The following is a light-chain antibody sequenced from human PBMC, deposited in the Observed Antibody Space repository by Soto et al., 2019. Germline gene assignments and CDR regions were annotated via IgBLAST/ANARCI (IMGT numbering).Light chain of an antibody. CDR2: DVS. J-gene: IGLJ1*01. Sequence: QSALTQPASVSGSPGQSITISCTGTSSDVGGYNYVSWYQQHPGKAPKLMIYDVSNRPSGVSNRFSGSKSGNTASLTISGLQAEDEADYSCSLYTSSSTLYVFGTGTKVTVL. CDR1: SSDVGGYNY. CDR3: SLYTSSSTLYV. V-gene: IGLV2-14*01.